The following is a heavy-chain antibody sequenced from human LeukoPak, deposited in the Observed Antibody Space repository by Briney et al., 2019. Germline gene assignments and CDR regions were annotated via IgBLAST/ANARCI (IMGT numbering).Heavy chain of an antibody. J-gene: IGHJ6*03. V-gene: IGHV1-69*13. CDR3: ASRVGDSSGYPTPYYYYYYMDV. CDR1: GGTFSSYA. CDR2: IIPIFGTA. Sequence: SVKVSCKASGGTFSSYAISWVRQAPGQGLEWMGGIIPIFGTANYAQKFQGRVTITADESTSTAYMELSSLRSEDTAVYYCASRVGDSSGYPTPYYYYYYMDVWGKGTTVTVSS. D-gene: IGHD3-22*01.